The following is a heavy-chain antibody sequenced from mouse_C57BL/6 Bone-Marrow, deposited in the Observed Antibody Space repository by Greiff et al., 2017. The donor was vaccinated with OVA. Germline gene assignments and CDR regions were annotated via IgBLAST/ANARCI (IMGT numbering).Heavy chain of an antibody. D-gene: IGHD2-2*01. J-gene: IGHJ1*03. CDR3: ASEDGNDVWYFDV. CDR1: GYTFTGYW. Sequence: VKLQESGAELMKPGASVKLSCKATGYTFTGYWIEWVKQRPGHGLEWIGGILPGSGSTNYNEKFKGKATFTADTSSNTAYMQLSSLTTEDSAIYYCASEDGNDVWYFDVWGTGTTVTVSS. CDR2: ILPGSGST. V-gene: IGHV1-9*01.